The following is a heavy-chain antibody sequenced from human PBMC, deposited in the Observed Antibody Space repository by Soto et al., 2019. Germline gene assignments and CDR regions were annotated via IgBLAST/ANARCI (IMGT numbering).Heavy chain of an antibody. CDR3: ARDRDYYNSSGYGPAWSGMDV. D-gene: IGHD3-22*01. Sequence: SETVALTSTASWRSSGSYHWGGMRQRAGKGLECIGRTYTSGSRNYNPSLKTRVTMSADTSKNQFSLTTSSVTAAATAVYYCARDRDYYNSSGYGPAWSGMDVWAQGNTVT. J-gene: IGHJ6*02. CDR2: TYTSGSR. V-gene: IGHV4-4*07. CDR1: WRSSGSYH.